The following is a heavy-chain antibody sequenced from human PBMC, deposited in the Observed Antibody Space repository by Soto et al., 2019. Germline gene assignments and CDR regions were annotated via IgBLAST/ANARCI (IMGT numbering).Heavy chain of an antibody. Sequence: SETLSLTCAVYGGSFSGHSWTWIRQSPGKVLEWIGGINHSGRVNYSPSLKSRVTISLDTSKNQFSLTLSAVTAADTAMYYCSTRAYDTNGYYRFDPWGQGTLVT. J-gene: IGHJ5*01. D-gene: IGHD3-22*01. CDR2: INHSGRV. CDR3: STRAYDTNGYYRFDP. V-gene: IGHV4-34*01. CDR1: GGSFSGHS.